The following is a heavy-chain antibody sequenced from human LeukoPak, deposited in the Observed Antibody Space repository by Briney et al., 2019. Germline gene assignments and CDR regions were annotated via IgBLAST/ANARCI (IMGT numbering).Heavy chain of an antibody. CDR3: ARNFYFDSSGYYHY. V-gene: IGHV1-2*02. Sequence: GASVKVPCKASGYTFTGYYMHWVRQAPGQGLEWMGWINPNSGGTNYAQKFQGRVTMTRDTSISTAYMELSRLRSDDTAVYYCARNFYFDSSGYYHYWGQGTLVTVSS. CDR2: INPNSGGT. J-gene: IGHJ4*02. CDR1: GYTFTGYY. D-gene: IGHD3-22*01.